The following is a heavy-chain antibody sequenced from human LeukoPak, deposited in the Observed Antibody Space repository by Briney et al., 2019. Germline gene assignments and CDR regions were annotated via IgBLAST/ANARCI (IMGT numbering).Heavy chain of an antibody. CDR2: ICNSGATI. CDR1: GFTFSYYE. CDR3: ARATFSSSGHSY. V-gene: IGHV3-48*03. D-gene: IGHD6-13*01. J-gene: IGHJ4*02. Sequence: GGSLRLSCAASGFTFSYYEMNWVRQAPGKGLEWVSYICNSGATIYYADSVKGRFIISRDNAKSSLFLQMNSLRADDTGVYYCARATFSSSGHSYWGQGTLVTVSS.